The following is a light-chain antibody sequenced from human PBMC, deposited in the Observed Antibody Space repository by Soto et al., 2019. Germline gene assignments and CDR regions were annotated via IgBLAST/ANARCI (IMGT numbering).Light chain of an antibody. CDR1: QSVSSSY. V-gene: IGKV3-20*01. CDR3: QQLGT. CDR2: GAS. J-gene: IGKJ1*01. Sequence: EIVLTQSPGTLSLSPGERATLSCRASQSVSSSYLAWYQQKPGQAPRLLIYGASSRATGIPDRFSGSGSGTDFTLTISRLETEDFAVYYCQQLGTFGQGTKVDIK.